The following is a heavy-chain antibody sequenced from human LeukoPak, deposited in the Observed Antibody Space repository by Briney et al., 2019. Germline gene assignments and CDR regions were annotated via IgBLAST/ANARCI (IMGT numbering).Heavy chain of an antibody. V-gene: IGHV3-48*03. J-gene: IGHJ4*02. CDR3: ARVRTIVPTGTDY. D-gene: IGHD5-12*01. Sequence: GGSLRLSCAASGFTFSNYEMIWVRQAPGKGLDWVSYISSSGSTIYYADSVKGRFTISRDNAKNSLYLRINSLRAGDTAVYYCARVRTIVPTGTDYWGQGTLVTVSS. CDR2: ISSSGSTI. CDR1: GFTFSNYE.